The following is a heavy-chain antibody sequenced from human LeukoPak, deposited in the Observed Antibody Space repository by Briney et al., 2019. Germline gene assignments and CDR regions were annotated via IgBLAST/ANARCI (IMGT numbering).Heavy chain of an antibody. CDR3: ARDRGDAFDI. J-gene: IGHJ3*02. V-gene: IGHV4-59*01. CDR2: IYYSGST. Sequence: SETLSLTCTVSGGSISSYYWSWIRQPPGKGLEWVGYIYYSGSTNYNPSLKSRVTISVDTSKNQFSLKLSSVTAADTAVYYCARDRGDAFDIWGQGTMVTVSS. CDR1: GGSISSYY.